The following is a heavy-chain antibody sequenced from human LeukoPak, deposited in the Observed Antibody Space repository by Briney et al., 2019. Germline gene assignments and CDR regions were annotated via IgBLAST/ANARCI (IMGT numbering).Heavy chain of an antibody. D-gene: IGHD6-13*01. J-gene: IGHJ4*02. Sequence: SVKVSCKASGGTFSSYAISWVRQAPGQGLEWMGGIIPIFGTANYAQKFQGRVTITADESTSTAYMELSSPRSEDTAVYYCARHLAAAGKFDYWGQGTLVTVSS. CDR3: ARHLAAAGKFDY. CDR2: IIPIFGTA. V-gene: IGHV1-69*01. CDR1: GGTFSSYA.